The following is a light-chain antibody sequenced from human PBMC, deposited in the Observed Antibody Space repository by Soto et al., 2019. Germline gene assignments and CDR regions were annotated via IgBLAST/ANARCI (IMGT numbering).Light chain of an antibody. CDR3: QQYNNWPSWT. V-gene: IGKV3-15*01. J-gene: IGKJ1*01. CDR2: GAS. CDR1: QSVSSN. Sequence: EIVMTQSPATLSVSPGERATLSCRASQSVSSNLAWYQQKPGLAPRLLIYGASARATGIPARFSGSGSGTEFTLTISSLQSEDFAVYYCQQYNNWPSWTFGQGTKV.